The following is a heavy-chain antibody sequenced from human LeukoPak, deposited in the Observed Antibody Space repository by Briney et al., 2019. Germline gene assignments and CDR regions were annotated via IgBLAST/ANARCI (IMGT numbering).Heavy chain of an antibody. J-gene: IGHJ6*02. D-gene: IGHD6-13*01. CDR1: GGSISSYY. V-gene: IGHV4-4*07. CDR2: IYTSGST. Sequence: SETLSLTCTVSGGSISSYYWSWIRQPAGKGLEWIGRIYTSGSTNYNPSLKSRVTMSVDTSKNQFSLKLSSVTAADTAVYYCARDGYISSWQTSDYYYYGMDVWGQGTTVTVSS. CDR3: ARDGYISSWQTSDYYYYGMDV.